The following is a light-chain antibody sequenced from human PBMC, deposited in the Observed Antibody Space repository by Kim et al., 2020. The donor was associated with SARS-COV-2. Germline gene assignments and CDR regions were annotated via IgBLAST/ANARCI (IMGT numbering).Light chain of an antibody. Sequence: KTVTISCTRSSGSIGTNYVQWYRLRPGSVPTTVIYEDNQRPSGVPDRFSGSIDRSSNSASLTISGLQAEDEADYYCQSYDSSTPGVFGGGTQLTVL. CDR2: EDN. J-gene: IGLJ3*02. CDR3: QSYDSSTPGV. CDR1: SGSIGTNY. V-gene: IGLV6-57*03.